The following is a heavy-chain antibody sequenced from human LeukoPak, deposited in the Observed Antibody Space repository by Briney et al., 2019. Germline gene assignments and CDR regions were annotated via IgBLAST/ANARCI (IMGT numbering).Heavy chain of an antibody. Sequence: SETLSLTCTVSGGSISSGGYYWSWIRQHPGKGLEWIGYIYYSGSTYYSPSLKSRVTISVDTSKNQFSLKLSSVTAADTAVYYCARAVAGSALGDYWGQGTLVTVSS. CDR1: GGSISSGGYY. V-gene: IGHV4-31*03. CDR2: IYYSGST. J-gene: IGHJ4*02. CDR3: ARAVAGSALGDY. D-gene: IGHD3-10*01.